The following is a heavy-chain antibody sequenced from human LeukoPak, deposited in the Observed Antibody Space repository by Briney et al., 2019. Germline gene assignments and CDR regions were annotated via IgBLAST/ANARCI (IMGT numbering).Heavy chain of an antibody. CDR2: ISGSGGST. CDR1: GFTSSSYA. Sequence: GGSLRLSCAASGFTSSSYAMSWVRQAPGKGLEWVSAISGSGGSTYYADSVKGRFTISRDNSKNTLYLQMNSLRAEDTAVYYCAKEGDSIAVAARRMYYFDYWGQGTLVTVSS. CDR3: AKEGDSIAVAARRMYYFDY. J-gene: IGHJ4*02. D-gene: IGHD6-19*01. V-gene: IGHV3-23*01.